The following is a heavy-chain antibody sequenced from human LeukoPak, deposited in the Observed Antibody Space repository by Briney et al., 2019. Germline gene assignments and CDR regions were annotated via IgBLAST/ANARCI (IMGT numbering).Heavy chain of an antibody. V-gene: IGHV4-34*01. CDR1: GGSFSGYY. Sequence: SETLSLTCAAYGGSFSGYYWSWIRQPPGKGLEWIGEINHSGSTNYNPSLKSRVTISVDTSKNQFSLKLSSVTAADTAVYYCARGSKRGTSFYFDYWGQGTLVTVSS. J-gene: IGHJ4*02. D-gene: IGHD2-8*01. CDR2: INHSGST. CDR3: ARGSKRGTSFYFDY.